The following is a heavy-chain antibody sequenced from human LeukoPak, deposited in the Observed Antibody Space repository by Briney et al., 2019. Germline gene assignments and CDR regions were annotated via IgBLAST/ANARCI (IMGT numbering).Heavy chain of an antibody. Sequence: PGRSLRLSCAASGFTFSSYGMHWVRQAPGKGLEWVAVISYDGSNKYYADSVKGRFTISRDNSKNTLYLQMNSLRAEDTAVYYCARGASSGYYAFDIWGQGTMVTVSS. V-gene: IGHV3-30*03. CDR2: ISYDGSNK. J-gene: IGHJ3*02. CDR1: GFTFSSYG. CDR3: ARGASSGYYAFDI. D-gene: IGHD3-22*01.